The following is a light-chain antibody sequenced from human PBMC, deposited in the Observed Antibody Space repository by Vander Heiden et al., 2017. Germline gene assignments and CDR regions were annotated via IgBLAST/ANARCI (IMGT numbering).Light chain of an antibody. CDR1: TGAVTSGHY. Sequence: QAVVPQEPSLTVSPGGTVPLTCCSSTGAVTSGHYPYWFQQKPGQAPRTRRYHTATKHPWTPARVSGSLRGGKAALTLSGAQPEDEADYYCLVSYGGAAVFGGGTQLTVL. CDR2: HTA. J-gene: IGLJ7*01. V-gene: IGLV7-46*01. CDR3: LVSYGGAAV.